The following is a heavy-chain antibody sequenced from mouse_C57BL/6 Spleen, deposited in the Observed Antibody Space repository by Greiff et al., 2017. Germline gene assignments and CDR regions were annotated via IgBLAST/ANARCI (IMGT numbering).Heavy chain of an antibody. CDR3: ARLLRYFDV. CDR1: GFTFSDYY. V-gene: IGHV5-12*01. Sequence: EVKLVESGGGLVQPGGSLKLSCAASGFTFSDYYMYWVRQTLEKRLEWVAYISNGGGSTYYPDTVKGRFTISRDNAKNTLYLQMSRLKSEDTAMYYCARLLRYFDVWGTGTTVTVSS. J-gene: IGHJ1*03. CDR2: ISNGGGST.